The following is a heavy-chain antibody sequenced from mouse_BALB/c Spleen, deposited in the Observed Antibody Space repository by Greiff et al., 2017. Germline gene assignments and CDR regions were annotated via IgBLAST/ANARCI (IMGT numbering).Heavy chain of an antibody. V-gene: IGHV6-6*02. CDR2: IRLKSNNYAT. Sequence: EVKVEESGGGLVQPGGSMKLSCVASGFTFSNYWMNWVRQSPEKGLEWVAEIRLKSNNYATHYAESVKGRFTISRDDSKSSVYLQMNNLRAEDTGIYYCTRPRVGYWYFDVWGAGTTVTVSS. D-gene: IGHD1-1*02. J-gene: IGHJ1*01. CDR3: TRPRVGYWYFDV. CDR1: GFTFSNYW.